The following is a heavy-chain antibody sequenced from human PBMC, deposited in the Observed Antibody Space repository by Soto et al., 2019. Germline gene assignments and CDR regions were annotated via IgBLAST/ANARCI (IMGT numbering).Heavy chain of an antibody. D-gene: IGHD2-2*02. Sequence: QVQLVQSGTEVKKPGASVKVSCKASGYTFTTYGISWVRQAPGQGLEWMGWISADEGETSYAQKFQDRATMTTDTNPRPAYMEQRSLKSADTDVYYCEGAPRPPPYTRRGGGLDPWGQGTLVTVSS. CDR2: ISADEGET. V-gene: IGHV1-18*01. J-gene: IGHJ5*02. CDR1: GYTFTTYG. CDR3: EGAPRPPPYTRRGGGLDP.